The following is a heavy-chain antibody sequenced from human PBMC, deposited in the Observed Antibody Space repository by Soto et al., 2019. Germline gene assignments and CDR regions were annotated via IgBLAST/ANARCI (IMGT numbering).Heavy chain of an antibody. V-gene: IGHV4-59*08. CDR1: GGSLSSYY. J-gene: IGHJ4*02. D-gene: IGHD1-20*01. CDR2: IYYSGNT. Sequence: SETLSLTCTVSGGSLSSYYWSWIRQPPGKGLEWIGYIYYSGNTNYNPSLESRVTISVDASKNQFSLKLSSVTAADTAVYYCARSGYNWNDIRFDSWGQGTLVTVSS. CDR3: ARSGYNWNDIRFDS.